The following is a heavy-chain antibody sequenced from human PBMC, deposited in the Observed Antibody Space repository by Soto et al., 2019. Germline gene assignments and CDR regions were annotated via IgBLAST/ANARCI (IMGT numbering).Heavy chain of an antibody. CDR3: ARENLRFHYFDY. V-gene: IGHV4-61*01. Sequence: QVQLQESGPGLVKPSETLSLTCTVSGGAVSSGSYYWSWIRQPPGKGLEWIGYIYYSGRTNYNPSLKSGVTISVDTSKNQFSLKLSSVTAADTAVYYCARENLRFHYFDYWGQGTLVTVSS. CDR2: IYYSGRT. J-gene: IGHJ4*02. D-gene: IGHD4-17*01. CDR1: GGAVSSGSYY.